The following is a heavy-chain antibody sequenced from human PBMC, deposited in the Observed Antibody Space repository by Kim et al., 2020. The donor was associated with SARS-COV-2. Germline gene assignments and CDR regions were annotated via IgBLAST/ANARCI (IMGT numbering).Heavy chain of an antibody. CDR1: GYSFTGYL. CDR2: INPNNVDT. CDR3: ARDKVALIREPVDY. J-gene: IGHJ4*02. V-gene: IGHV1-2*06. Sequence: ASVKVSCKTSGYSFTGYLINWVRQAPGQGLEWMGRINPNNVDTWYAQKFQARLTMTTDTSTNTAYMELSSLRSDDTALYYCARDKVALIREPVDYWGQGTLVPVSS. D-gene: IGHD5-12*01.